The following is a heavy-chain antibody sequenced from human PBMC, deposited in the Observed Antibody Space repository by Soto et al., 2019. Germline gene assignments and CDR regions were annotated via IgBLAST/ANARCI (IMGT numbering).Heavy chain of an antibody. J-gene: IGHJ4*02. CDR1: GFTFSSYV. V-gene: IGHV3-23*01. Sequence: PGGSLSLSCAASGFTFSSYVMNWVRQAPGKGLEGGSAISGSGDNTYYADSLKGRFTISRDNSKNTLYLQMNTLSYDDTAVFYCAQDPAGRCAIDYWGQGTLVTVSS. CDR2: ISGSGDNT. CDR3: AQDPAGRCAIDY.